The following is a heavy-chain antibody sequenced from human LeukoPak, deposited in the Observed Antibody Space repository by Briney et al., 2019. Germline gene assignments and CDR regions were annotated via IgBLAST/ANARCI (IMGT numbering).Heavy chain of an antibody. Sequence: PGGSLRLSCAASGFTFSSYAMSWVRQAPGKGLEWVSLISGTGGSTYYADSVKGRFTISRDNSKNTLYLQMNSLRAEDMAVYYCAKDESGGSPRYYFDYWGQGTLVTVSS. J-gene: IGHJ4*02. CDR3: AKDESGGSPRYYFDY. V-gene: IGHV3-23*01. D-gene: IGHD3-10*01. CDR1: GFTFSSYA. CDR2: ISGTGGST.